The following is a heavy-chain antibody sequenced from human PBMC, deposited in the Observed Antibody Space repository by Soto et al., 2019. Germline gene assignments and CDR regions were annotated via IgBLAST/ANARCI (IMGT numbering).Heavy chain of an antibody. CDR2: ITWDSAAI. V-gene: IGHV3-9*01. Sequence: EVQLVESGGDLVQPGRSLRISCAASGFKFDDYSMHWVRQAPGQGLEWVSYITWDSAAIAYADSVKGRFTISRDNAKHSLYLQMNSLRSEDSALYYCAKGNRVADFDYWGQGTLVTVSS. CDR1: GFKFDDYS. CDR3: AKGNRVADFDY. D-gene: IGHD2-15*01. J-gene: IGHJ4*02.